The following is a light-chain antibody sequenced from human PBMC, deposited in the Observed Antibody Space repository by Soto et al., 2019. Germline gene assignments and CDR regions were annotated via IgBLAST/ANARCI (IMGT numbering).Light chain of an antibody. Sequence: QSVLTQPPSASGTPGQRGTISCSGSSSNIGSNTVNWYQQLPGTAPKLLIYSNNQRPSGVPDRFSGSKSGTSASLAISGLQSEDEADYYCAAWDDSLNGYVLGTGTKVTVL. J-gene: IGLJ1*01. CDR1: SSNIGSNT. CDR2: SNN. V-gene: IGLV1-44*01. CDR3: AAWDDSLNGYV.